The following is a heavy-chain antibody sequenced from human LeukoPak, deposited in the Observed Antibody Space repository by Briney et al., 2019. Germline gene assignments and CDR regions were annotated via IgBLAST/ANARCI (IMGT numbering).Heavy chain of an antibody. CDR2: ISSSGSTI. Sequence: GGSLRLSCAASGFTFSSYEMNWVRQAPGKGLEWVSYISSSGSTIHYADSVKGRFTISRDNAKNSLYLQMNSLRAEDTAVYYCARDAEPGPLRYFDWLPLGGFDYWGQGTLVTVSS. CDR1: GFTFSSYE. D-gene: IGHD3-9*01. J-gene: IGHJ4*02. V-gene: IGHV3-48*03. CDR3: ARDAEPGPLRYFDWLPLGGFDY.